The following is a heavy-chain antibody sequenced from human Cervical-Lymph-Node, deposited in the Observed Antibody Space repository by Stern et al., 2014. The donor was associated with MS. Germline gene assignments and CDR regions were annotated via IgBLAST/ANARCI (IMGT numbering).Heavy chain of an antibody. CDR2: IYHDGSV. D-gene: IGHD2-15*01. CDR1: GGSLRSYY. Sequence: VQLEESGPGLEKPSETLSLTCTVSGGSLRSYYWNWIRQAPGKGLEWLGVIYHDGSVNYNPSLSSRVAMSVDTSKNQFSLTVSSVTAADTAVYYCAREGEYCSGSRCYPFLDYWGQGTLVTVSS. V-gene: IGHV4-59*01. CDR3: AREGEYCSGSRCYPFLDY. J-gene: IGHJ4*02.